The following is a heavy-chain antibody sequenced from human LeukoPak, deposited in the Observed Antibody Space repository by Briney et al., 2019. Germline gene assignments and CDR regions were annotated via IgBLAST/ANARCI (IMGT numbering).Heavy chain of an antibody. V-gene: IGHV4-31*03. Sequence: SETLSLTCTVSGGSISSGGYYWSWIRQHPGKGLEWIVNIYESWSTYYNPSLKRRVTISVDTSKNQFYLKLSSVTDADTAVYYCARVKPAIRGYNWNYLDYWGQGTLVTVSS. J-gene: IGHJ4*02. CDR2: IYESWST. CDR3: ARVKPAIRGYNWNYLDY. CDR1: GGSISSGGYY. D-gene: IGHD1-7*01.